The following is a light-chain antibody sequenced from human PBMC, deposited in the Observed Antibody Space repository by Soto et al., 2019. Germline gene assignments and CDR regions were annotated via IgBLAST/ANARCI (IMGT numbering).Light chain of an antibody. CDR1: QGVSTW. CDR2: ATS. V-gene: IGKV1D-16*01. CDR3: QQYNTYPLT. J-gene: IGKJ4*01. Sequence: DIQLTQSPSSLAASVGDRVTITCRASQGVSTWLAWHQQKPEKAPKSLVYATSKLQSGVPSRFNGTGSGTEFTLTISSLQPEDVAIYFCQQYNTYPLTFGGGTKVEIK.